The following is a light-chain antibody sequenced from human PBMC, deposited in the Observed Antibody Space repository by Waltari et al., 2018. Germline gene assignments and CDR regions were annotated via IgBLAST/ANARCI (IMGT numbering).Light chain of an antibody. CDR3: QSYDKILSAWV. CDR2: ANT. Sequence: QSVLTQPPSVSGAPGQSVTVSCTGSTSNTGAGYDVQWYQQFPGRAPRLVIYANTYRPSGVPDRFSATKSGSSASLAITGLQAEDEADYYCQSYDKILSAWVFGGGTKVTVL. CDR1: TSNTGAGYD. V-gene: IGLV1-40*01. J-gene: IGLJ3*02.